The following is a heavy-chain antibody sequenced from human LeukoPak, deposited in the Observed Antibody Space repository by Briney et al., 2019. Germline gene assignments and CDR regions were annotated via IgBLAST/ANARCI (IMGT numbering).Heavy chain of an antibody. CDR1: GYSFTSYW. D-gene: IGHD3-10*01. CDR3: ARLNSIAMVRGVSYDY. Sequence: GESLKISCKGSGYSFTSYWIGWVRQMPGKDLEWMGIIYPGDSDTRYSPSFQGQVTISADKSISTAYLQWSSLKASDTAMYYCARLNSIAMVRGVSYDYWGQGTLVTVSS. CDR2: IYPGDSDT. V-gene: IGHV5-51*01. J-gene: IGHJ4*02.